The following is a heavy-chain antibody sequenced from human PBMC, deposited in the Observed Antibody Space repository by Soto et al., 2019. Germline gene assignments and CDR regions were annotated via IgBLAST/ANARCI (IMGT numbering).Heavy chain of an antibody. CDR2: IYSGGGT. J-gene: IGHJ4*02. CDR1: GVTVSNNL. D-gene: IGHD4-17*01. V-gene: IGHV3-66*01. CDR3: ARNVPVTTLGY. Sequence: EVQLVESGGGLVQPGGSLRLSCAASGVTVSNNLMSWVRQAPGKGLECVSIIYSGGGTHYADSVRGRFTISRDNSKNTAYLQMNSLKADDTAVYYCARNVPVTTLGYWGQGTLVTVSS.